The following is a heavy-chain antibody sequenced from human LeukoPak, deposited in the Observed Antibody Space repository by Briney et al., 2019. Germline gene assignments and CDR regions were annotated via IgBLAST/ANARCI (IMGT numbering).Heavy chain of an antibody. CDR2: IYSNGNT. CDR1: GGSISSGSYY. CDR3: ARHGPTEDSSGYYPFDY. V-gene: IGHV4-61*02. D-gene: IGHD3-22*01. Sequence: PSQTLSLTCTVSGGSISSGSYYWSWIRQPAGKGLEWIGRIYSNGNTNYNPALKSRVTIAIDTSKEQFSLTLISVTAADTAVYYCARHGPTEDSSGYYPFDYWGQGTLVTVSS. J-gene: IGHJ4*02.